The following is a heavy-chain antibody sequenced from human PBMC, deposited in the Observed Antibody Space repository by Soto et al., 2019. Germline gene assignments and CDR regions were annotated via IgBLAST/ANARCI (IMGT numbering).Heavy chain of an antibody. D-gene: IGHD1-1*01. J-gene: IGHJ4*02. CDR2: VSPDHGNA. Sequence: QVQVVQSRAEVKKPGASVKVSCKTSGYSFTDYDINWVRQAPGQGLEWMGWVSPDHGNAGYAQHFQGRLTLTTNTSINTAYMELNSLTSDDTDFYYCEVTTGSWGQGTMVTVSS. CDR3: EVTTGS. CDR1: GYSFTDYD. V-gene: IGHV1-8*01.